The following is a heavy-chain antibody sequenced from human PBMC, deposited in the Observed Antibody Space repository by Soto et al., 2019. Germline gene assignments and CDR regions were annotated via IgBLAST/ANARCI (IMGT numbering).Heavy chain of an antibody. CDR2: MSGSSSTT. V-gene: IGHV3-23*01. J-gene: IGHJ4*02. D-gene: IGHD1-7*01. Sequence: GGSLRLSCATSGLTFSDYAMSWVRQAPGGGLEWVSSMSGSSSTTYYADSVRGRFTISRDRSKNTLYLQMSSLRAEDTALYYCAKTQERELPRVIDFWGQGTLVTVSS. CDR3: AKTQERELPRVIDF. CDR1: GLTFSDYA.